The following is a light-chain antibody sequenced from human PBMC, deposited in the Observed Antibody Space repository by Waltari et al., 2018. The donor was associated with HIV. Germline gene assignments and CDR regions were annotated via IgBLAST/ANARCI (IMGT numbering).Light chain of an antibody. Sequence: EFELTQSPRTLSLSPGERATLSCRASQSVSSSYLVWYQQRPGQAARLRIYGSCSRAAGIPDRFIGSGSGTDFTLTISRLEPEDFAVYYCQHFDTSLPKYTFGQGTKLEIK. V-gene: IGKV3-20*01. J-gene: IGKJ2*01. CDR3: QHFDTSLPKYT. CDR2: GSC. CDR1: QSVSSSY.